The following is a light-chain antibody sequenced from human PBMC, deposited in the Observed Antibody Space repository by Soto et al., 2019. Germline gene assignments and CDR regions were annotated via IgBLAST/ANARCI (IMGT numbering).Light chain of an antibody. CDR1: QSVSSN. V-gene: IGKV3-15*01. Sequence: EIVMTQSPATLSVSPGERATLSCRASQSVSSNLAWYQQKPGQAPRLLIYGASTRATGLPDRISGSGSGTEFTLTISSLQSEDFAVYFCHQYNDWPLTFGGGTKVEIK. CDR2: GAS. J-gene: IGKJ4*01. CDR3: HQYNDWPLT.